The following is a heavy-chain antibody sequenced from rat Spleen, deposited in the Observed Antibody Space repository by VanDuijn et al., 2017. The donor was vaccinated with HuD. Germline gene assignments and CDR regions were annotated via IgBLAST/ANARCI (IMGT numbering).Heavy chain of an antibody. CDR2: MWSDGDT. V-gene: IGHV2-32*01. CDR1: GFSLTNYH. J-gene: IGHJ4*01. CDR3: TRAPGKGYVMDA. Sequence: QVQLKESGPGLMQPSQTLSLTCIVSGFSLTNYHVHWVRQSPGKGLEWMGVMWSDGDTSYNSGLKSRLSISRDTSKSQVFLKMNSLQTEDTAIYHCTRAPGKGYVMDAWGQGTAVTVSS. D-gene: IGHD5-1*01.